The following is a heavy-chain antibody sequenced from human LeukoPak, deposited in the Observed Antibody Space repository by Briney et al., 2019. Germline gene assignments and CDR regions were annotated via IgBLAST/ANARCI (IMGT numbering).Heavy chain of an antibody. V-gene: IGHV3-23*01. Sequence: GGSLRLSCAASGFTFSSYAMSWVRQAPGKGLEWVSAISGSGGSTYYADSVKGRFTISRDNSKNTLYLQMNSLRAEDTAVYYCAKDRVESNGRYPFDYWGLGTLVTVSS. CDR3: AKDRVESNGRYPFDY. CDR2: ISGSGGST. D-gene: IGHD1-14*01. J-gene: IGHJ4*02. CDR1: GFTFSSYA.